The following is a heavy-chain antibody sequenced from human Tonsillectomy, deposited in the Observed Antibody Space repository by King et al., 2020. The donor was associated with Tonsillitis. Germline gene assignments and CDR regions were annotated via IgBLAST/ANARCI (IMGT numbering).Heavy chain of an antibody. CDR1: GFTFSSYE. J-gene: IGHJ4*02. Sequence: EVQLVESGGGWVQPGGSLRLSCAASGFTFSSYEINWVRQAPGKGLEWVSYISSSGSTIYYADSVKGRFTISRGNAKNSVYLQMNSLRAEDTAVYYCARERIYGDYMDYWGQGTLVTVSS. V-gene: IGHV3-48*03. CDR2: ISSSGSTI. CDR3: ARERIYGDYMDY. D-gene: IGHD4-17*01.